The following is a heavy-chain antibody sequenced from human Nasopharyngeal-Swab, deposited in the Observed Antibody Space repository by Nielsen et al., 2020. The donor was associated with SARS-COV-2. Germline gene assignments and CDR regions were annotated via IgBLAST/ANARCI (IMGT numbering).Heavy chain of an antibody. Sequence: ASVKVPCKASGYTFTSYGINWVRQAPGQGLEWMGWISAYNGNTNYAQKVQGRVTMTTDTSTSTAYMELRSLRSDDTAVYYCAIAVAGTDYFDYWGQGTLVTVSS. J-gene: IGHJ4*02. D-gene: IGHD6-19*01. CDR2: ISAYNGNT. CDR1: GYTFTSYG. CDR3: AIAVAGTDYFDY. V-gene: IGHV1-18*01.